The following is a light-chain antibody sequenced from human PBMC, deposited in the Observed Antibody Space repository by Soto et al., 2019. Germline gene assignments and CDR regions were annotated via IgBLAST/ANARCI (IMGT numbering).Light chain of an antibody. V-gene: IGKV3-11*01. J-gene: IGKJ5*01. CDR2: DAS. Sequence: EIVMTQSPATLSVSPWERATLSCRASQSISSDVAWYQQKPGQPPRLLIYDASTRATGIPARFSGSGSGTDFTLTISSLEPEDFAVYYCQQRSNWPITFGQGTRLEIK. CDR3: QQRSNWPIT. CDR1: QSISSD.